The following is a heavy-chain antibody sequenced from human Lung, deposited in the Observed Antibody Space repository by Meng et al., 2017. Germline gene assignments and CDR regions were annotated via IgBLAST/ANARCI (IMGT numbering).Heavy chain of an antibody. CDR1: GGSITSSTW. J-gene: IGHJ4*02. Sequence: LQDWGPGLVKPSGTLSLTFALSGGSITSSTWWSWVRQTPGKGLEWFGEIFHSGSTNYNPPLESRVTISVDKSKNQFSLKVYSVTAADTATYYCARFDISSSGRGDYWGQGILVTVSS. CDR2: IFHSGST. CDR3: ARFDISSSGRGDY. V-gene: IGHV4-4*02. D-gene: IGHD1-26*01.